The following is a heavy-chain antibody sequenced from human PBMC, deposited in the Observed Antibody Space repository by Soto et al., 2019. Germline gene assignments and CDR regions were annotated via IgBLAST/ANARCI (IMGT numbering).Heavy chain of an antibody. CDR2: IKQDGREK. Sequence: GGSLRLSCAASGFSFSSYWMTWVRQAPGRGLEWVANIKQDGREKYYVASVKGRFTISRDNGKNLLFLQMDSLTPDDTAVYYCAGDGVRNGAYNGWLDPWGQGTLVTVSS. CDR1: GFSFSSYW. J-gene: IGHJ5*02. V-gene: IGHV3-7*03. CDR3: AGDGVRNGAYNGWLDP. D-gene: IGHD4-17*01.